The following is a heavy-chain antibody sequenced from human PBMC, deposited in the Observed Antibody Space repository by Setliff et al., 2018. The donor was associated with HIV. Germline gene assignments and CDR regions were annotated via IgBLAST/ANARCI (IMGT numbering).Heavy chain of an antibody. CDR2: ISSISTYI. J-gene: IGHJ4*02. D-gene: IGHD3-22*01. V-gene: IGHV3-21*04. CDR1: GFTFSSYS. CDR3: AKELAASGLGYFDS. Sequence: GSLRLSCAASGFTFSSYSMNWVRRAPGKGLEWVSSISSISTYIYYADSVKGRFTISRDNSKNTVYLQMNSLRAEDTAEYYCAKELAASGLGYFDSWGRGILVTVSS.